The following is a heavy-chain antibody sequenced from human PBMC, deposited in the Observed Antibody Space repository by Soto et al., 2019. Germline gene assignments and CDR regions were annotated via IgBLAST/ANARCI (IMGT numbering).Heavy chain of an antibody. Sequence: EVQVEESGGGLVQPGGSLRVSCAASGVTFRTYWMHWVRQAPGKGLVWVSRINSDGGDTSYADSVKGRFTISRDNAKNTVHLEMKSLRVEDTAIYYCVRGSGWYLVDPWGQGTLVTVSS. J-gene: IGHJ5*02. CDR1: GVTFRTYW. D-gene: IGHD6-19*01. CDR2: INSDGGDT. V-gene: IGHV3-74*01. CDR3: VRGSGWYLVDP.